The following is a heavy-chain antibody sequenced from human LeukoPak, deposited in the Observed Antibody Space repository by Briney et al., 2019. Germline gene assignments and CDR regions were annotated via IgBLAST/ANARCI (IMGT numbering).Heavy chain of an antibody. Sequence: PSETLSLTCSVSGGSIISYYWSWIRQTPRKGLEWIGYIYYSGSTDYNPSLKSRATISVDTSKNQFSLKLSSAADTAVYYCARGEWSGLKDGFNIWGPGTMVTVSS. J-gene: IGHJ3*02. D-gene: IGHD3-3*01. V-gene: IGHV4-59*01. CDR2: IYYSGST. CDR1: GGSIISYY. CDR3: ARGEWSGLKDGFNI.